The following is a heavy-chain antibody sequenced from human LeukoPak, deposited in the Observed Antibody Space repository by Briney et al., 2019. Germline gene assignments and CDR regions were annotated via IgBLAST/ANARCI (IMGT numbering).Heavy chain of an antibody. D-gene: IGHD6-13*01. J-gene: IGHJ6*02. CDR1: GFTLSSYW. Sequence: GGSLRLSCAASGFTLSSYWMNWVRQAPGKGLEWVANIKQDGSEKYYMDSVKGRFTISRDNAKNSLYLRMNSLRAEDTGVYYCGRVAAAGTRNSYGMDVWGQGTTVTVSS. V-gene: IGHV3-7*01. CDR3: GRVAAAGTRNSYGMDV. CDR2: IKQDGSEK.